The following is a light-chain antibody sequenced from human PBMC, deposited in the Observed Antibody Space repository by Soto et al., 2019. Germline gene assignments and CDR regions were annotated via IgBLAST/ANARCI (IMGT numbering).Light chain of an antibody. CDR3: QQYDNPVYT. CDR2: EAS. J-gene: IGKJ2*01. V-gene: IGKV1-33*01. CDR1: QDISNY. Sequence: DIQLTQSPSSLSASVGDRVTITCQASQDISNYLNWYQQKSGKAPKLLINEASNLEAGVPSRFSGSGFGTDFNLTFTSLQHEDIGTYYCQQYDNPVYTFGQGTKLEIK.